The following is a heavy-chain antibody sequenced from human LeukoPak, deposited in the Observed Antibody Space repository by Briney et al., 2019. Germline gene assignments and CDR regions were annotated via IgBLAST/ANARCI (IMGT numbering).Heavy chain of an antibody. D-gene: IGHD3-16*01. CDR1: GYTFTGYY. V-gene: IGHV1-2*02. CDR3: ARGSYVIRPVGKTRPDY. CDR2: INPNSGGT. J-gene: IGHJ4*02. Sequence: ASVKVSCKASGYTFTGYYMHWVRQAPGQGLEWMGWINPNSGGTNYAQKFQGRVTMTRDTSISTAYMELSRLRSDDTAVYYFARGSYVIRPVGKTRPDYWGQGTLVTVSS.